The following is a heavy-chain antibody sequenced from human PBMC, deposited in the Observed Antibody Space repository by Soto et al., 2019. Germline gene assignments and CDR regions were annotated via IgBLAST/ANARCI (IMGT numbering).Heavy chain of an antibody. D-gene: IGHD6-19*01. V-gene: IGHV3-23*01. Sequence: EVQLLESGGDLVQPGGSLRLSCAASGFTFSSYAINWVRQARGKGLEWVSGISASGGITYYADSVKGRFTISRDNSKNTRFLQMNSLRAEDTAVYYCAKDPWEMSGWYAGFDSWGQGTLVTVSS. CDR1: GFTFSSYA. J-gene: IGHJ5*01. CDR2: ISASGGIT. CDR3: AKDPWEMSGWYAGFDS.